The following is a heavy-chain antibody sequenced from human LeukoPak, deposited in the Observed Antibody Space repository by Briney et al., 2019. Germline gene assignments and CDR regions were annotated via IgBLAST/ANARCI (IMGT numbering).Heavy chain of an antibody. CDR3: AKDPMYYYDSSGYIDY. CDR1: GFIFSSYA. CDR2: ISGSGGST. D-gene: IGHD3-22*01. Sequence: GGSLRLSCAASGFIFSSYAMSWVRQAPGKGLEWVSDISGSGGSTYYADSVKGRFTISRDNSKNTLYLQMNRLRAEDTAVYYCAKDPMYYYDSSGYIDYWGQGTLVTVSS. J-gene: IGHJ4*02. V-gene: IGHV3-23*01.